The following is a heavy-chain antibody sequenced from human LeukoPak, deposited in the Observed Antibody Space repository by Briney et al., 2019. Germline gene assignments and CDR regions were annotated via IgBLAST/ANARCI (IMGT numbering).Heavy chain of an antibody. CDR2: IYYSGST. J-gene: IGHJ4*02. D-gene: IGHD2-15*01. CDR1: GGSISSGDYY. CDR3: ARVRYCSGGSCYRFPDY. Sequence: PSETLSLTCTVSGGSISSGDYYWGWIRQPPGKGLEWIGSIYYSGSTYYNPSLKSRVTISVDTSKNQFSLKLSSVTAADTAVYYCARVRYCSGGSCYRFPDYWGQGTLVTVSS. V-gene: IGHV4-39*01.